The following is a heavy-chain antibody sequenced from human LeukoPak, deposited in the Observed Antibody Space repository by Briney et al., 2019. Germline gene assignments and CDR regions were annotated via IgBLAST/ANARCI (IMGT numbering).Heavy chain of an antibody. Sequence: GISGSGGSTYYADSVKGRFTISRDNAKNSLYLQMNSLRDEDTAVYYCARDPGKSYGDYQKSYYFDYWGQGTLVTVSS. CDR3: ARDPGKSYGDYQKSYYFDY. V-gene: IGHV3-23*01. D-gene: IGHD4-17*01. J-gene: IGHJ4*02. CDR2: ISGSGGST.